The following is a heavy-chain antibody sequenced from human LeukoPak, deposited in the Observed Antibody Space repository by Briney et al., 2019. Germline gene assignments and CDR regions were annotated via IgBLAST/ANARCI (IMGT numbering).Heavy chain of an antibody. CDR2: INAGNGNI. J-gene: IGHJ6*02. CDR3: ARGYCSSTSCYMDV. CDR1: RFTFTPFY. Sequence: ASVKVSCKASRFTFTPFYIHWVRQAPGQGLEWMGWINAGNGNIKYSQKLQGRVTITGDTSASTAYMELSSLRSEDTAVYYCARGYCSSTSCYMDVWGQGTTVT. D-gene: IGHD2-2*01. V-gene: IGHV1-3*01.